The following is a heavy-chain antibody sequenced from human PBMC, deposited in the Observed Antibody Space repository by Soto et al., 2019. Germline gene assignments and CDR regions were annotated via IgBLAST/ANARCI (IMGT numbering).Heavy chain of an antibody. V-gene: IGHV4-61*01. CDR3: ARGGYSGRLYYFDY. J-gene: IGHJ4*02. D-gene: IGHD2-15*01. Sequence: PSETLSLTCFVSGCPVSSTYYYWSWIRQPPGKGLEWIGYIYYSGRTDYKSSLKSRVTISLDPSKNQVSLKFNSVTAADTAVYYCARGGYSGRLYYFDYWGLGTLVTVSS. CDR1: GCPVSSTYYY. CDR2: IYYSGRT.